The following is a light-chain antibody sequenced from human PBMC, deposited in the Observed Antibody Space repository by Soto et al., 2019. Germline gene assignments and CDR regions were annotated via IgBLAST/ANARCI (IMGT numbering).Light chain of an antibody. CDR2: HVS. J-gene: IGLJ1*01. V-gene: IGLV2-14*01. Sequence: QSVLTQPASVNGSTGQSITISCTRTSSDVGGYNYVSWYQQYPGKAPKLMIYHVSNRPSGVSNRFSGSKSGNSASLTISGLQAEDEADYYCSSYTSTSTYVFGTGTKVTVL. CDR3: SSYTSTSTYV. CDR1: SSDVGGYNY.